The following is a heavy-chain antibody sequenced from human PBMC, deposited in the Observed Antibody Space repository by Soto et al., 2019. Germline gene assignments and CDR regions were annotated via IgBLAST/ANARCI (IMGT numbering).Heavy chain of an antibody. D-gene: IGHD3-22*01. CDR1: GYSFTSYW. V-gene: IGHV5-51*01. J-gene: IGHJ4*02. Sequence: GESLKISCKGSGYSFTSYWIGWVRQMPGKGLEWMGIIYPGDSDTRYSPSFQGQVTISADKSIGTAYLQWSILKASDTAMYYCARHPNYYDSSGYLRWVQGTLVTVSS. CDR3: ARHPNYYDSSGYLR. CDR2: IYPGDSDT.